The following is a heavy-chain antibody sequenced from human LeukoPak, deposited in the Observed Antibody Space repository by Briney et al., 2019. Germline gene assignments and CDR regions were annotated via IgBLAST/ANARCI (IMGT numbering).Heavy chain of an antibody. CDR2: ISGSGGST. J-gene: IGHJ4*02. V-gene: IGHV3-23*01. D-gene: IGHD3-22*01. CDR1: GFTFSSYA. Sequence: GGSLRLSCAASGFTFSSYAMSWVRQAPGKGLEWVSAISGSGGSTYYADSVKGRFTISRDNSKNTLYLQMNSLRAEDTAVYYCAKGALRGYYYDSSGYFDYWGQGTLVTVSS. CDR3: AKGALRGYYYDSSGYFDY.